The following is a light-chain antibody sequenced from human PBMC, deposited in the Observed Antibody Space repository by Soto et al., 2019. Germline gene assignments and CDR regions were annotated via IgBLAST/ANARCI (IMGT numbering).Light chain of an antibody. CDR3: QQSYTTPRT. CDR2: KAS. CDR1: QSISSW. V-gene: IGKV1-5*03. J-gene: IGKJ1*01. Sequence: DIQMTQSPSTLSGSVGDRVTITWRASQSISSWLAFYQQKPGKAPKLLIYKASTLKSGAPSRFRGSGSETDFTLTITSLQPEDFATYYCQQSYTTPRTFGQGTKVDNK.